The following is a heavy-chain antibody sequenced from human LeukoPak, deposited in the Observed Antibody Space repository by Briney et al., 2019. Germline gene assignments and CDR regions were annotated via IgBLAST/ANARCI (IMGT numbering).Heavy chain of an antibody. CDR3: ARDGWGDRRGYSGYDWDY. J-gene: IGHJ4*02. D-gene: IGHD5-12*01. V-gene: IGHV3-21*01. CDR1: GFTFSSYS. Sequence: GGSLRLSCAASGFTFSSYSMNWVRQAPGKGLECVSSISSSSSYIYYADSVKGRFTISRDNAKNSLYLQMNSLRAEDTAVYYCARDGWGDRRGYSGYDWDYWGQGTLVTVSS. CDR2: ISSSSSYI.